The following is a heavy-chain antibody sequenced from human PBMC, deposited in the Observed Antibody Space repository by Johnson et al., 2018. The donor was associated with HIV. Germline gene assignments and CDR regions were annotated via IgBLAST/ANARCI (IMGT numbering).Heavy chain of an antibody. Sequence: QVQLVESGGGLVQPGRSLRLSCAASGFTFSSYAMHWVRQAPGKGLEWVANIKEDGSEKYYAASVKGRFTISRDNSKSTLYLQMNSLRGEDTAVYYCAKDSMGFNWNQFEAFDMWGQGTMVTVSS. J-gene: IGHJ3*02. CDR3: AKDSMGFNWNQFEAFDM. V-gene: IGHV3-30*04. CDR1: GFTFSSYA. D-gene: IGHD1-20*01. CDR2: IKEDGSEK.